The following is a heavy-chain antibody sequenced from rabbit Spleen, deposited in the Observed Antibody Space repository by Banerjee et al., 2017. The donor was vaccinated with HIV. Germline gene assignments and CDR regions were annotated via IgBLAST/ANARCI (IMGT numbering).Heavy chain of an antibody. J-gene: IGHJ3*01. Sequence: QEQLVESGGGLVKPGASLTLICTASGFSFSSSYYMCWVRQAPGKGLEWIGCIYTGSDNTWYASWAKGRFMLTRTSSTTVTLQMTSLTAADTATYFCARSWNSIGYYSILWGQGTLVTVS. CDR1: GFSFSSSYY. CDR3: ARSWNSIGYYSIL. D-gene: IGHD1-1*01. V-gene: IGHV1S45*01. CDR2: IYTGSDNT.